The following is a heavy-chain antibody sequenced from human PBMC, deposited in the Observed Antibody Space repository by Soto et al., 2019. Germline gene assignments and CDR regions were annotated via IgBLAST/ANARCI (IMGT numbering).Heavy chain of an antibody. CDR3: ARGQRFSDWFAP. J-gene: IGHJ5*02. CDR1: AGSMSSYY. Sequence: SATVSLTCTVSAGSMSSYYWTWVRQPAGNLLEWIGRVYSSGGTHYNPSLKSRVTISLDTSKNQFSLRLLSVTDADTAVYYCARGQRFSDWFAPRVQGTLVTVSS. CDR2: VYSSGGT. D-gene: IGHD3-3*01. V-gene: IGHV4-4*07.